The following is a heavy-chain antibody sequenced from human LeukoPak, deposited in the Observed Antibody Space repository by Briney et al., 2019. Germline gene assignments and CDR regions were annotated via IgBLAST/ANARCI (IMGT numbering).Heavy chain of an antibody. V-gene: IGHV3-23*01. CDR3: AKGPYDYVWGSPEDY. J-gene: IGHJ4*02. Sequence: PGGSLRLSCAASGFTFSSYSMNWVRQAPGKGLEWVSAISGSGGSTYYADSVKGRFTISRDNSKNTLYLQMNSLRAEDTAVYYCAKGPYDYVWGSPEDYWGQGTLVTVSS. CDR1: GFTFSSYS. CDR2: ISGSGGST. D-gene: IGHD3-16*01.